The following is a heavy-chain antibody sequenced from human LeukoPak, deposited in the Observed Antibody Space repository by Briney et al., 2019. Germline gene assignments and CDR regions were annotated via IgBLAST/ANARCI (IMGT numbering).Heavy chain of an antibody. CDR3: ARDRAPNYDILTGYPSSGWFDP. D-gene: IGHD3-9*01. Sequence: ASVKVSCKASGYTFTSYGISWVRQAPGQGLEWMGWISAYNGNTNYAQKLQGRVTMTTDTSTSTAYMELRSLRSDDMAVYYCARDRAPNYDILTGYPSSGWFDPWGQGTLVTVSS. CDR1: GYTFTSYG. CDR2: ISAYNGNT. J-gene: IGHJ5*02. V-gene: IGHV1-18*03.